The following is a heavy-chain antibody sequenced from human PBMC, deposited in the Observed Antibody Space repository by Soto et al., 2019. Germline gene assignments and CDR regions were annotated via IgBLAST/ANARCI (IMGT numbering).Heavy chain of an antibody. J-gene: IGHJ6*02. CDR1: GGSISSSSYY. CDR2: IYYSGST. D-gene: IGHD6-13*01. CDR3: ATPLEIAAAGYNYYYYGMDV. Sequence: SETLSLTRTVSGGSISSSSYYWGWVRQPPGKGLGWVGSIYYSGSTYYNPSLKSRVTISVDTSKNQFSLKLSSVTAADTAVYYCATPLEIAAAGYNYYYYGMDVWGQGTTVTVSS. V-gene: IGHV4-39*01.